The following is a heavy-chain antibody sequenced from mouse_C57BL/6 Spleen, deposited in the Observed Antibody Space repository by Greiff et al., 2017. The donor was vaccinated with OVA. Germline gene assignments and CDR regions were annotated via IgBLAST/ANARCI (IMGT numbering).Heavy chain of an antibody. D-gene: IGHD1-1*01. CDR1: GYTFTSYW. V-gene: IGHV1-53*01. J-gene: IGHJ4*01. Sequence: VQLQQSGTELVKPGASVKLSCKASGYTFTSYWMHWVKQRPGQGLEWIGNINPSNGGTNYNEKFKSKATLTVDKSSSTAYMQLSSLTSEDSAVYYCARSLITTVVATRAMDYWGQGTSVTVSS. CDR2: INPSNGGT. CDR3: ARSLITTVVATRAMDY.